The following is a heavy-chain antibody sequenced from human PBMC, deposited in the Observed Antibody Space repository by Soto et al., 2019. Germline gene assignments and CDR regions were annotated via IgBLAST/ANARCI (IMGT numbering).Heavy chain of an antibody. V-gene: IGHV5-51*01. CDR2: VFPRDSDT. J-gene: IGHJ4*02. Sequence: EVQLVQSGAEVKKPGESLKISCKGSGYSFSEYWIAWVRQTPGKGLEWMGIVFPRDSDTRYSPSFQGQVTISVDKSTSTAYLQWSTLKASDTARYYCARATWGIVEPYYFDYWGQGTLVTVSS. D-gene: IGHD2-21*01. CDR3: ARATWGIVEPYYFDY. CDR1: GYSFSEYW.